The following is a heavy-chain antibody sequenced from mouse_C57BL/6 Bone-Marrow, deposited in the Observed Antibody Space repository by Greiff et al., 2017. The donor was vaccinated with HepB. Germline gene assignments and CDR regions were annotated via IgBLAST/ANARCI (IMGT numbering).Heavy chain of an antibody. CDR2: IDPEDGET. V-gene: IGHV14-2*01. J-gene: IGHJ2*01. Sequence: VHVKQSGAELVKPGASVKLSCTASGFNIKDYYMHWVKQRTEQGLEWIGRIDPEDGETKYAPKFQGKATITADTSSNTAYLQLSSLTSEDTAVYDCASEPYPGGGYFDYWGQGTTLTVSS. CDR3: ASEPYPGGGYFDY. CDR1: GFNIKDYY.